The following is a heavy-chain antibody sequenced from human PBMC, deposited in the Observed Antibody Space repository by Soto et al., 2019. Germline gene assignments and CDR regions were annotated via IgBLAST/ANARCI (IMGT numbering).Heavy chain of an antibody. CDR2: MNPNSGNT. CDR3: ARGFSRGSWKYYYYGMDV. CDR1: GYTFTSYD. J-gene: IGHJ6*02. V-gene: IGHV1-8*01. D-gene: IGHD6-13*01. Sequence: QVQLVQSGAEVKKPGASVKVSCKASGYTFTSYDINWVRQATGQGLEWMGWMNPNSGNTGYAQKFQGRVTMTRNTXIXTXXMELSSLRSEDTAVYYCARGFSRGSWKYYYYGMDVWGQGTTVTVSS.